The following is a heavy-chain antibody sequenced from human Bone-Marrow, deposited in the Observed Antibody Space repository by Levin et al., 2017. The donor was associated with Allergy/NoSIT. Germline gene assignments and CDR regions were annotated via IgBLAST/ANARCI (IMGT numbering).Heavy chain of an antibody. V-gene: IGHV3-11*01. CDR1: GFTFSDYY. J-gene: IGHJ4*02. CDR3: ARDLITGTLDY. CDR2: ISSSGSTI. Sequence: GESLKISCAASGFTFSDYYMSWIRQAPGKGLEWVSYISSSGSTIYYADSVKGRFTISRDNAKNSLYLQMNSLRAEDTAVYYCARDLITGTLDYWGQGTLVTVSS. D-gene: IGHD1-20*01.